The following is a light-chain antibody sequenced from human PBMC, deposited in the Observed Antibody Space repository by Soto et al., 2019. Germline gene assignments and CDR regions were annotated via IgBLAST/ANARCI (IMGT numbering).Light chain of an antibody. CDR1: HSVSSY. V-gene: IGKV3-11*01. CDR2: DAS. J-gene: IGKJ5*01. Sequence: EIVFTHSPATLPLSPGERATLSCRASHSVSSYLAWYQQKHGKAPRLLIYDASNRATGIPARFSDSESGTDFTLTISRIEPEEGAVDDCQQQSNWPLTFGQGSRLEFK. CDR3: QQQSNWPLT.